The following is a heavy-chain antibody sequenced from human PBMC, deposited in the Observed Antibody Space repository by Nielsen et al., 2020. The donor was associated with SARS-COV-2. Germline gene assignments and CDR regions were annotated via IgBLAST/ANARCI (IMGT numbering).Heavy chain of an antibody. CDR1: GGSISSGGYY. Sequence: SETLSLTCTVSGGSISSGGYYWSWIRQHPGKGLEWIGYIYYSGSTYYNPSLKSRVTISVDTSKNQFSLKLSSVTAADTAVYYCARRTAVAGTTWGQGTLVTVSS. D-gene: IGHD6-19*01. CDR2: IYYSGST. CDR3: ARRTAVAGTT. J-gene: IGHJ5*02. V-gene: IGHV4-31*03.